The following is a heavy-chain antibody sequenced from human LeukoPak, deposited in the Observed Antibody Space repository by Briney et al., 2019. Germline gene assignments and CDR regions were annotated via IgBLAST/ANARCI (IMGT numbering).Heavy chain of an antibody. J-gene: IGHJ4*02. CDR2: ISYDGSNK. CDR1: GLTFSSYA. V-gene: IGHV3-30-3*01. Sequence: RSGGSLRLSCAASGLTFSSYAMHWVRQAPVKGLEWVAVISYDGSNKYYADSVKGRFTISRDNSKNTLYLQMNSLRAEDTAVYYCARSTYYYDSSGYNYWGQGTLVTVSS. CDR3: ARSTYYYDSSGYNY. D-gene: IGHD3-22*01.